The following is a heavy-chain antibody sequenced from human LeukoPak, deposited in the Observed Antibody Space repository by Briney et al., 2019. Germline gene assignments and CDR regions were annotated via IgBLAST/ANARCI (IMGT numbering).Heavy chain of an antibody. J-gene: IGHJ5*01. D-gene: IGHD3-10*01. Sequence: PGGSLRLSCAASGFTFSSYAMHWVRQAPGQGLEWVAVISYDGSSKIYADSVTGRFTISRDNSKNTLYLQMNSLRAEDTAVYYCARGKEGRYSYVDSWGQGTVVTV. V-gene: IGHV3-30-3*01. CDR2: ISYDGSSK. CDR3: ARGKEGRYSYVDS. CDR1: GFTFSSYA.